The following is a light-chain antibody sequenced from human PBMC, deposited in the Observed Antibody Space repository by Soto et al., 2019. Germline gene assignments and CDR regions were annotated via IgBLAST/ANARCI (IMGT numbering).Light chain of an antibody. CDR1: SSDVGGYNY. CDR3: AAWDDSLNGLV. V-gene: IGLV2-14*01. Sequence: QSALTQPASVSGSPGQSITISCTGTSSDVGGYNYVSWYQQHPGKAPKLMIYEVSNRPSGVSNRFSGSKSGNTASLTISGLQAEHEADYYCAAWDDSLNGLVFGGGTKLTVL. CDR2: EVS. J-gene: IGLJ2*01.